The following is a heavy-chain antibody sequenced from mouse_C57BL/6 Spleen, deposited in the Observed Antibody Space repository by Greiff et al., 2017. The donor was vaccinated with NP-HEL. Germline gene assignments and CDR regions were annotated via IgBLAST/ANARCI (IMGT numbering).Heavy chain of an antibody. J-gene: IGHJ1*03. V-gene: IGHV1-18*01. CDR1: GYTFTDYN. D-gene: IGHD2-3*01. CDR3: ARRGGYYVWYFDV. CDR2: INPNNGGT. Sequence: VQLQQSGPELVKPGASVKIPCKASGYTFTDYNMDWVKQSHGKSLEWIGDINPNNGGTIYNQKFKGKATLTVDKSSSTAYMELRSRTSEDTAVYYCARRGGYYVWYFDVWGTGTTVTVSS.